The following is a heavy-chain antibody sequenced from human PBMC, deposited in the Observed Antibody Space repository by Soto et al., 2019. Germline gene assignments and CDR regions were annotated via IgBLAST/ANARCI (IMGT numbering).Heavy chain of an antibody. CDR1: GGTFSSYA. D-gene: IGHD3-22*01. CDR2: IIPIFGTA. J-gene: IGHJ4*02. V-gene: IGHV1-69*13. CDR3: ATYPYYYDSSGYYFDY. Sequence: ASVKVSCKASGGTFSSYAISWVRQAPGQGLEWMGGIIPIFGTANYAQKFQGRVTITADESTSTAYMELSSLRSEDTAVYYCATYPYYYDSSGYYFDYWGQGTLVTVSS.